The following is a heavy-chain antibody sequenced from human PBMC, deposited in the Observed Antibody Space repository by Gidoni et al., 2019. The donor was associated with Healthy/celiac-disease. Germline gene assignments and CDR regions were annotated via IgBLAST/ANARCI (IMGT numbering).Heavy chain of an antibody. Sequence: QVQLVQSGAEVKKPGASVKVSCKSSGYTFTSYYMHWVRQAPGQGLEWMGIINPSGGSTSYAQKFQGRVTMTRDTSTSTVYMELSSLRSEDTAVYYCARDPGGDYYDSSGYGYWGQGTLVTVSS. CDR2: INPSGGST. CDR1: GYTFTSYY. D-gene: IGHD3-22*01. CDR3: ARDPGGDYYDSSGYGY. J-gene: IGHJ4*02. V-gene: IGHV1-46*01.